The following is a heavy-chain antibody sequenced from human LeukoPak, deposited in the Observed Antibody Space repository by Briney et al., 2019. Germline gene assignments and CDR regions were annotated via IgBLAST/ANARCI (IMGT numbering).Heavy chain of an antibody. J-gene: IGHJ3*02. D-gene: IGHD7-27*01. CDR1: GYTFSDY. CDR3: ARETGDDAFDI. Sequence: SLKVSCKASGYTFSDYMSWVRQAPGKGLEWVSVIYSGGTTYYADSVKGRFTISRDNSKKTLYLQMNSLRAEDTAVYYCARETGDDAFDIWGQGTMVTVSS. CDR2: IYSGGTT. V-gene: IGHV3-66*01.